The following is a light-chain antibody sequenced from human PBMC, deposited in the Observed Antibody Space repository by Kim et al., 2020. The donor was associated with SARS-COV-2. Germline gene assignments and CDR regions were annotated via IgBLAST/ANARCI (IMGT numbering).Light chain of an antibody. V-gene: IGKV3-15*01. Sequence: EIVMTQSPATLSGSPGERATLSCRASQSVSSNLAGYQQKPGQAPRLLIYGASTRATGIPARFSGSGSGTEFTLTISSLQSEDFAVYYCQQYNNWPPLTFGGGTKVDIK. CDR3: QQYNNWPPLT. CDR1: QSVSSN. J-gene: IGKJ4*01. CDR2: GAS.